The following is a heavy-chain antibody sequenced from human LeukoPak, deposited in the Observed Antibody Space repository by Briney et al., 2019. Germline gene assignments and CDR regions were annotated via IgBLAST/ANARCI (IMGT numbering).Heavy chain of an antibody. Sequence: GASVKVSCKASGGTFSSYAISWVRLAPGQGLEWMGGIIPIFGTANYAQKFQGRVTITADESTSTAYMELSSLRSEDTAVYYCARGRDDSSGYYYGSYDYWGQGTLVTVSS. CDR3: ARGRDDSSGYYYGSYDY. J-gene: IGHJ4*02. CDR1: GGTFSSYA. CDR2: IIPIFGTA. V-gene: IGHV1-69*13. D-gene: IGHD3-22*01.